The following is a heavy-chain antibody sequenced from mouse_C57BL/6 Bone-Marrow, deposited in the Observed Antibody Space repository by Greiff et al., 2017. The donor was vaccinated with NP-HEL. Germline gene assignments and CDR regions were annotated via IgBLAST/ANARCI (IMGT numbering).Heavy chain of an antibody. Sequence: VQLKQSGAELVRPGASVKLSCTASGFNIKDYYMHWVKQRPEQGLEWIGRIDPEDGDTEYAPKFQGKATMTADTSSNTAYLQLSSLTSEDTAVYYCTPFYYGNPAWFAYWGQGTLVTVSA. CDR1: GFNIKDYY. J-gene: IGHJ3*01. V-gene: IGHV14-1*01. CDR3: TPFYYGNPAWFAY. D-gene: IGHD2-1*01. CDR2: IDPEDGDT.